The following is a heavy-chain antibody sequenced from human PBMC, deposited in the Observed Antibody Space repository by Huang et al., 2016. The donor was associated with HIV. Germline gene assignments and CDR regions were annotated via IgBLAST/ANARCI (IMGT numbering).Heavy chain of an antibody. CDR2: ISYKGST. Sequence: QLLLQESGPGLVKPSEALALTCAVSGGSIRSSDYHWGWIRQPPGKGLEWIGGISYKGSTHYSPSRKSRVTIAVDTSKNLFFLNLTSMTAADTTVYYCARHREGPVAYYSGWGSHLNYMDVWGRGRTVVVSS. CDR3: ARHREGPVAYYSGWGSHLNYMDV. D-gene: IGHD3-10*01. V-gene: IGHV4-39*01. CDR1: GGSIRSSDYH. J-gene: IGHJ6*03.